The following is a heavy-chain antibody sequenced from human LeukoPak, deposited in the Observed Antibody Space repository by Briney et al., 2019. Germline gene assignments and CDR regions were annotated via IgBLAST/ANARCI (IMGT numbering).Heavy chain of an antibody. Sequence: AGTLSLSCTVSGVSISSSYWRWVRQPDGKGLEWLALIHDPGTTIYNPSPRGRVTVPAETSKKRYSLKLSSVTAADTAVYYCARSYFSGWLIGYWGQGTLVTVSS. CDR3: ARSYFSGWLIGY. V-gene: IGHV4-4*07. CDR1: GVSISSSY. CDR2: IHDPGTT. J-gene: IGHJ4*02. D-gene: IGHD6-19*01.